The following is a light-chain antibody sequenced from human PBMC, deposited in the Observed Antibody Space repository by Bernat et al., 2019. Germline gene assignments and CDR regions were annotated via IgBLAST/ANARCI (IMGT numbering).Light chain of an antibody. Sequence: QSALTQPPSASGSPGQSVTISCTGTSSDVGGYNYVSWYQQRPDKAPKLIISEVSKRPSGVPDRFSGSKSGNTASLTVSGLQAEDEADYYCSSYAGSNNYVFGTGTKVTVL. J-gene: IGLJ1*01. CDR3: SSYAGSNNYV. V-gene: IGLV2-8*01. CDR1: SSDVGGYNY. CDR2: EVS.